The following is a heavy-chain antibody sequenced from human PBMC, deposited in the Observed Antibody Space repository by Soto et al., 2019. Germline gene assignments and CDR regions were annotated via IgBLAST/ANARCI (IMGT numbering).Heavy chain of an antibody. J-gene: IGHJ4*02. Sequence: PGESLKISCAASGFIFKMYWMHWVRQSPGKGLVWISRIYNDGTYSDYADSVRGRFTISRDNVNDTLYLQMNNLRAGDSGLYYCTRGPRPISTGTGAYWGQGTQVTVSS. D-gene: IGHD3-10*01. V-gene: IGHV3-74*01. CDR2: IYNDGTYS. CDR3: TRGPRPISTGTGAY. CDR1: GFIFKMYW.